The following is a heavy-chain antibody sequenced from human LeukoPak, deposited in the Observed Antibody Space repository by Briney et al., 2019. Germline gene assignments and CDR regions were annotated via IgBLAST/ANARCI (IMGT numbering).Heavy chain of an antibody. Sequence: GGSLRLSCAASGFTLSIYWMSGVRQAPGERLEWMAKIKQDGSDKSYVESLKGRLPITSNNARSSLFLQMPSLRADDTAVYYCARVGGRYRPLGYWGQGTLVTVS. V-gene: IGHV3-7*01. D-gene: IGHD3-16*02. CDR3: ARVGGRYRPLGY. CDR1: GFTLSIYW. CDR2: IKQDGSDK. J-gene: IGHJ4*02.